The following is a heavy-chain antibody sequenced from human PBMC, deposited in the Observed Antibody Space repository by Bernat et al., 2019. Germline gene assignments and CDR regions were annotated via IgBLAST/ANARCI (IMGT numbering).Heavy chain of an antibody. CDR3: ARESGYSYGYVTGDAFDI. CDR2: ISYDGSNK. Sequence: QVQLVESGGGVVQPGRSLRLSCAASGFTFSSYAMHWVRQAPGKGLEWVAVISYDGSNKYYADSVKGRFTISRDNSKNTLYLQMNSLRAEDTAVYYCARESGYSYGYVTGDAFDIWGQGTMVTVSS. D-gene: IGHD5-18*01. V-gene: IGHV3-30-3*01. J-gene: IGHJ3*02. CDR1: GFTFSSYA.